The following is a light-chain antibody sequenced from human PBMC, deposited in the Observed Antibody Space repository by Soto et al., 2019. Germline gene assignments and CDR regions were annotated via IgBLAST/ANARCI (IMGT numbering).Light chain of an antibody. Sequence: EXVMTQSPATLSVSPGERATLSCRASQSVSSKLAWYQQKPGQGPRLLIYGASTRATGIPARFSGSGSGTEFTLTISSLQSEDFAVYYCQHYSTWLWTFGQGTKVEIK. CDR2: GAS. CDR1: QSVSSK. V-gene: IGKV3-15*01. J-gene: IGKJ1*01. CDR3: QHYSTWLWT.